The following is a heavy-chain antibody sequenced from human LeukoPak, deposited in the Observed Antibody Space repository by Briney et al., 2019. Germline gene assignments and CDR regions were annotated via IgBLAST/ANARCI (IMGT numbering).Heavy chain of an antibody. V-gene: IGHV1-69*04. J-gene: IGHJ6*02. CDR2: IIPILGIA. Sequence: SVKVSCTASGGTFSSYAISWVRQAPGQGLEWMGRIIPILGIANYAQKFQGRVTITADKSTSTAYMELSSLRSEDTAVYYCARDSPGVAARPGYYYGMDVWGQGTTVTVSS. D-gene: IGHD6-6*01. CDR3: ARDSPGVAARPGYYYGMDV. CDR1: GGTFSSYA.